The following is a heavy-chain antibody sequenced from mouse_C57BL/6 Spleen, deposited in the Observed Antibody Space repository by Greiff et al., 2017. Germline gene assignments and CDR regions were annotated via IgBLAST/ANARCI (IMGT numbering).Heavy chain of an antibody. J-gene: IGHJ1*03. CDR2: IYPGDGDT. D-gene: IGHD2-1*01. CDR3: ARYGKDWYFDV. Sequence: QVQLKESGAELVKPGASVKISCKASGYAFSSYWMNWVKQRPGKGLEWIGQIYPGDGDTNYNGKFKGKAKLTADKSSSTAYMQLSSLTSEDSAVYFCARYGKDWYFDVWGTGTTVTVSS. CDR1: GYAFSSYW. V-gene: IGHV1-80*01.